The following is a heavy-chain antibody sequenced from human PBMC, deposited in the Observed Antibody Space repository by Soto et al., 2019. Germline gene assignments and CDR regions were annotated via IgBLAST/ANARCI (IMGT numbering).Heavy chain of an antibody. Sequence: QVQLVQSGAEVRKPGASVKVSCKASGYSFTNYGISWVRQAPGQGLEWMGWISAYNGNTKFAQKGQGRVTMATDTSTTTAYMELRSLRSDDTAVYYCARDFRPQNAVATLNCEYGGQGTLVTVSS. J-gene: IGHJ4*02. CDR1: GYSFTNYG. CDR3: ARDFRPQNAVATLNCEY. CDR2: ISAYNGNT. V-gene: IGHV1-18*01. D-gene: IGHD6-19*01.